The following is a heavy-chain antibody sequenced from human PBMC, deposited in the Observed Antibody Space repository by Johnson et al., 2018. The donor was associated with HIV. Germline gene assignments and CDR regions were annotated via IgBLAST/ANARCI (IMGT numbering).Heavy chain of an antibody. CDR1: RFTFSSYW. D-gene: IGHD3-10*01. CDR2: IKQDGSEK. V-gene: IGHV3-7*01. J-gene: IGHJ3*02. Sequence: VQLVESGGGLVQPGGSLRLSCAASRFTFSSYWMSWVRQAPGKGLEWVANIKQDGSEKYYVDSVKGRLTISRDNAKNSLYLQMNSLRAEDTAVYYCARDTPMGGSAFDILGQGTMVTVSS. CDR3: ARDTPMGGSAFDI.